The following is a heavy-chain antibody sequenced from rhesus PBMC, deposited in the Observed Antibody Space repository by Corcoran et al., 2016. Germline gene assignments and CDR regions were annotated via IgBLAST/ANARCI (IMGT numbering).Heavy chain of an antibody. CDR1: DGSISSSTW. Sequence: QVQLQESGPGLVKPSATLTLTCAVSDGSISSSTWWSWISQPPGPGLEWIGYISGSSGSPYYNPSLNSRVPISTDTSKNQFSLKLSSVTAADTAVYYCARDGVWLSSDYWGQRVLVTVSS. CDR2: ISGSSGSP. D-gene: IGHD3-28*01. J-gene: IGHJ4*01. CDR3: ARDGVWLSSDY. V-gene: IGHV4-65*01.